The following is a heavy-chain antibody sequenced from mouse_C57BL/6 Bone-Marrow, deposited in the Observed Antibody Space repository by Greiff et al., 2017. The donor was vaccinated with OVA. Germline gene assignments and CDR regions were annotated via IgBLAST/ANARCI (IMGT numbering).Heavy chain of an antibody. D-gene: IGHD2-2*01. CDR2: IFPGSGST. CDR3: ARDLSTMVTTGFAY. CDR1: GYTFTDYY. Sequence: QVQLKESGPELVKPGASVKISCKASGYTFTDYYINWVKQRPGQGLEWIGWIFPGSGSTYYNEKFKGKATLTVDKSSSTAYMLLSSLTSEDSAVYFCARDLSTMVTTGFAYWGQGTLVTVSA. V-gene: IGHV1-75*01. J-gene: IGHJ3*01.